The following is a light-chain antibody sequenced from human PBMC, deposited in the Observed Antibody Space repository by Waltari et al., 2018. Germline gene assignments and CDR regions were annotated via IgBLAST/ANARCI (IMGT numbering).Light chain of an antibody. V-gene: IGLV1-44*01. J-gene: IGLJ3*02. CDR2: SNN. Sequence: QSVLTQPPSASGTPGQRVTISCSGSSSNIGNNPVNWYQQFPGTAPKLLLYSNNQRPSGVPDRFSWSRSATSASLAISGLKSEDEADYYCASWDDSLNGFWVFGGGTKLTVL. CDR1: SSNIGNNP. CDR3: ASWDDSLNGFWV.